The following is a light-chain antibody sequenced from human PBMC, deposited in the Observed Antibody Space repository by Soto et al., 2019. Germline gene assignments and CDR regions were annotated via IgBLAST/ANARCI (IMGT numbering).Light chain of an antibody. CDR2: GAS. Sequence: EIVLTQSPGTLSLSPGERATLSCRASQSVSSSYLSWYQQKPGQAPRLLIYGASSRATGIPDRFSGSESGTDFTLTISRLEPEDFAVYFCQQYSSLPFTFGPGTKVDI. V-gene: IGKV3-20*01. CDR3: QQYSSLPFT. J-gene: IGKJ3*01. CDR1: QSVSSSY.